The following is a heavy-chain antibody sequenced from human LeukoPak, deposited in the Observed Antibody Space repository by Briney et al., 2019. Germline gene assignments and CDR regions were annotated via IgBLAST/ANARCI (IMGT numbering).Heavy chain of an antibody. CDR1: GSTFSSYG. V-gene: IGHV3-30*02. Sequence: GGSLRLSCAASGSTFSSYGMHWVRQAPGKGLEWVAFIRYDGSNKYYADSVKGRFTISRDNSKNTLYLQMNSLRAEDTAVYYCAKDLGNWNSEYYFDYWGQGTLVTVSS. D-gene: IGHD1-7*01. CDR3: AKDLGNWNSEYYFDY. CDR2: IRYDGSNK. J-gene: IGHJ4*02.